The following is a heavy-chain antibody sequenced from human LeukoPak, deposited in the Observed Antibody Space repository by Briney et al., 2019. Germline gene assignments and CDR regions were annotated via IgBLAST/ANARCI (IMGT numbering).Heavy chain of an antibody. CDR1: GYTFTGYY. J-gene: IGHJ4*02. CDR3: ASPNYYYDSSGYSSFDY. D-gene: IGHD3-22*01. CDR2: INPNSGGT. V-gene: IGHV1-2*02. Sequence: ASVKVSCKASGYTFTGYYMHWVRQAPGQGLEWMGWINPNSGGTNYAQKFQGRVTMTRDTSISTAYMELSRLGSDDTAVYYCASPNYYYDSSGYSSFDYWGQGTLVTVSS.